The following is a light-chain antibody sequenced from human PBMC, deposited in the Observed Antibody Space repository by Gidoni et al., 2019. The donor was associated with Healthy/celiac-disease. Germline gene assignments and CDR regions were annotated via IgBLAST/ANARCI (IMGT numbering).Light chain of an antibody. CDR1: QSVCSI. CDR2: GAS. Sequence: EIVITQSPATLSVYPGERATHSCRASQSVCSILAWYQQIPGQSPRLLSYGASTSPTGIPASFSGSGSGTEFTLTISSLQSEDFAVYYCQQYNNWPPYTFGQGTKLEIK. V-gene: IGKV3-15*01. CDR3: QQYNNWPPYT. J-gene: IGKJ2*01.